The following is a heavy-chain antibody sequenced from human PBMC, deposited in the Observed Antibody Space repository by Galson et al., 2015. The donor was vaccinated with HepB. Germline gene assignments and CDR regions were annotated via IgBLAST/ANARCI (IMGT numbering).Heavy chain of an antibody. CDR3: AKDHPSSGWPASDY. V-gene: IGHV3-23*01. CDR1: GFSVDSRA. D-gene: IGHD6-19*01. CDR2: ISNNAGKT. Sequence: SLRLSCAVSGFSVDSRAMSWVRQAPGKSLEWLSSISNNAGKTYYAGSVRGRFTIPRDESTSSVFLQMDSLRADDTAVYYCAKDHPSSGWPASDYWSQGALVIVSS. J-gene: IGHJ4*02.